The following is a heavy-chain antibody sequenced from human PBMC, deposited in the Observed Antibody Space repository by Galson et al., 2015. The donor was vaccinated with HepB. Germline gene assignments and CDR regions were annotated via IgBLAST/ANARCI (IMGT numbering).Heavy chain of an antibody. D-gene: IGHD2-21*02. J-gene: IGHJ4*02. CDR3: ARGHTAIDY. CDR2: ITSISTTI. V-gene: IGHV3-48*01. Sequence: SLRLSCAASGFTFSSLTMSWVRQAPGKGLEWVSYITSISTTIYYADSAKGRFTISRDNAKNSLYLQMNSLRAEDTAVYYCARGHTAIDYWGQGALVTVSS. CDR1: GFTFSSLT.